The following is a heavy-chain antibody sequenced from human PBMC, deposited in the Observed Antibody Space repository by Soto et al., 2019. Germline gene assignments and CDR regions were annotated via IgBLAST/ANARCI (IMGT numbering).Heavy chain of an antibody. Sequence: GGSLRLSCAASGFTFSSYGMHWVRQAPGKGLEWVAVISYDGSNKYYADSVKGRFTISRDNSKNTLYLQMNSLRAGDTAVYYCAKDLGAYSSEADYFDYWGQGTLVTVSS. D-gene: IGHD6-19*01. CDR3: AKDLGAYSSEADYFDY. CDR1: GFTFSSYG. V-gene: IGHV3-30*18. CDR2: ISYDGSNK. J-gene: IGHJ4*02.